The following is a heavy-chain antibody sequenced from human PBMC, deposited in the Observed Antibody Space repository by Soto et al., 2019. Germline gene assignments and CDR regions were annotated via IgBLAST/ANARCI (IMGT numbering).Heavy chain of an antibody. D-gene: IGHD3-22*01. V-gene: IGHV2-70*01. CDR3: ARIVYDSSGYSKNYFDY. Sequence: SVPTLVNPTQTLTLTCTFSGFSLSTSGMCVSWIRQPPGKALEWLALIDWDDDKYYSTSLKTRLTISKDTSKNQVVLTMTNMDPVDTATYYCARIVYDSSGYSKNYFDYWGQGTLVTVSS. CDR2: IDWDDDK. J-gene: IGHJ4*02. CDR1: GFSLSTSGMC.